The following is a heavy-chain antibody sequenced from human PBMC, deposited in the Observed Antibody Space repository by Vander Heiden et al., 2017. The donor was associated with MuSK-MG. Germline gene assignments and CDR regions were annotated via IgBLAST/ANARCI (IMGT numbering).Heavy chain of an antibody. V-gene: IGHV4-4*07. Sequence: QVQLQESGPGLVKPSETLSLTCTVSGGSITRYYWSWIRQPAGKGLEWIGRIYTSGSTNYNPSLKSRVTMSVDTSKNQFSLKLSSVTAADTAVYYCARGCRGDCYWPYYYKMDVWGQGTTVTVSS. CDR2: IYTSGST. CDR1: GGSITRYY. J-gene: IGHJ6*02. D-gene: IGHD2-21*02. CDR3: ARGCRGDCYWPYYYKMDV.